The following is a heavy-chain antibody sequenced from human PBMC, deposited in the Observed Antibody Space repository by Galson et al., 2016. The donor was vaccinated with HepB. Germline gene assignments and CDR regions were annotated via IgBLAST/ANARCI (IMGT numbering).Heavy chain of an antibody. V-gene: IGHV1-3*01. CDR3: SRWDLVHAFDI. CDR2: INAGNGNT. J-gene: IGHJ3*02. Sequence: VKVSCRASGYTVTSQAMHRVRQAPGQRLEWMGWINAGNGNTKYSQKFQGRVTFTRDTSANTAYMELSSLRSEDTALYYCSRWDLVHAFDIWGQGTMVTVSS. D-gene: IGHD3-10*01. CDR1: GYTVTSQA.